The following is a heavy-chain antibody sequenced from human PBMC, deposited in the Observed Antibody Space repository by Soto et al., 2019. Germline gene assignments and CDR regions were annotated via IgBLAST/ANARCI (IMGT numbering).Heavy chain of an antibody. CDR1: GGSISSYY. V-gene: IGHV4-59*12. Sequence: SETLSLTCTVSGGSISSYYWSWIRQPPGKGLGWIGYIYYSGSTNYNPSLKSRVTISVDTSTNQCSLKLSSVTAADTAMYYCARDCGYGYGMDVWGQGTTVTVSS. D-gene: IGHD2-15*01. CDR2: IYYSGST. CDR3: ARDCGYGYGMDV. J-gene: IGHJ6*02.